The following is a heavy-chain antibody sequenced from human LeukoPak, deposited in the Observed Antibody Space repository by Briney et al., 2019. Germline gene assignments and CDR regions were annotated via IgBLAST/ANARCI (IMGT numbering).Heavy chain of an antibody. J-gene: IGHJ4*02. CDR3: ARGNITIFGVVTN. CDR1: GYSISSSYY. V-gene: IGHV4-38-2*01. D-gene: IGHD3-3*01. Sequence: PSETLSLTCAVSGYSISSSYYWGWIRQPPGKGLEWIGSIYYSGSTYYNPSLKSRVTISVDTSKNQFSLKLSSVTAADTAVYYCARGNITIFGVVTNWGQGTLVTVSS. CDR2: IYYSGST.